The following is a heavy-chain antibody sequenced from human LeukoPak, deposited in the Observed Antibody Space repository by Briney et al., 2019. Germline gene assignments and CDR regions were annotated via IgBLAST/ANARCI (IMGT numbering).Heavy chain of an antibody. J-gene: IGHJ3*02. CDR3: ARVDSSGWYGAFDI. D-gene: IGHD6-19*01. CDR2: IIPIFGTA. Sequence: SVKVSCKASGGTFSSYAISWVRQVPGQGLEWMGGIIPIFGTANYAQKFQGRVTFTADKSTSTAYMELSSLRSEDTAVYYCARVDSSGWYGAFDIWGQGTMVTVSS. CDR1: GGTFSSYA. V-gene: IGHV1-69*06.